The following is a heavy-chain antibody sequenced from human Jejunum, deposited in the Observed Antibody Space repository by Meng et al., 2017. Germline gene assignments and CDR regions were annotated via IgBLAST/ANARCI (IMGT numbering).Heavy chain of an antibody. CDR2: IYYSGST. V-gene: IGHV4-59*01. D-gene: IGHD2-15*01. CDR1: AGSMSGYY. CDR3: ARDGFSIGHHFDY. J-gene: IGHJ4*02. Sequence: QVQLPGSGPRLVEPSATLSLTGTGSAGSMSGYYWSWIRQPPGKGLEWIGYIYYSGSTNYNPSLKSRVTISVDTSKNQFSLKLSSVTAADTAVYYCARDGFSIGHHFDYWGQGTLVTVSS.